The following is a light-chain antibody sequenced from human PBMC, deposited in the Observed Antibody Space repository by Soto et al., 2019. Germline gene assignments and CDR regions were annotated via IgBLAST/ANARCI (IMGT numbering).Light chain of an antibody. CDR1: SGDIGSYNR. CDR2: EVT. J-gene: IGLJ1*01. CDR3: SSYTNINKRACG. V-gene: IGLV2-14*01. Sequence: QSALTQPASVSGSPGQSITISCTGTSGDIGSYNRVSWYQQHPGKAPKLIIYEVTDRPSGVSNRFSGSKSGNTASLTISGLQAEDEAEYYCSSYTNINKRACGFGTGTKVTVL.